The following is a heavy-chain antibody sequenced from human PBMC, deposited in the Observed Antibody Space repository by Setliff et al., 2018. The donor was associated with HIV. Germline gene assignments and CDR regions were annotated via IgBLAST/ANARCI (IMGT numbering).Heavy chain of an antibody. V-gene: IGHV3-53*01. D-gene: IGHD1-20*01. CDR1: EVIVSNNY. CDR3: ARSDISGTGYFDS. Sequence: PGGSLRLSCAVSEVIVSNNYMSWVRQAPGKGLEWVSVIYSGGSTDHADSVKGRFTISRDNSKNTVYLQMTSLRAEDTAVYHCARSDISGTGYFDSWGQGTLVTVSS. CDR2: IYSGGST. J-gene: IGHJ4*02.